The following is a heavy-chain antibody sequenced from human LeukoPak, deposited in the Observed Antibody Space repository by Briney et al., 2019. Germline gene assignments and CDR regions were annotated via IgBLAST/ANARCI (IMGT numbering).Heavy chain of an antibody. V-gene: IGHV3-23*01. CDR1: GFTFNNYA. D-gene: IGHD6-19*01. Sequence: GGSLRLSCAASGFTFNNYAMSWVRQAPGKGLEWVSAISGSGGSTYYADSVKGRFTISRDNSKNTLYLQMNSLRAEDTAVYYCANGIIAVAGTSRVDYWGQGTLVTVSS. CDR3: ANGIIAVAGTSRVDY. CDR2: ISGSGGST. J-gene: IGHJ4*02.